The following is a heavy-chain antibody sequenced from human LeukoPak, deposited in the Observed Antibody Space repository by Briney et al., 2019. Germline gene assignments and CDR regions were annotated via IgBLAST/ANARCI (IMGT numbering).Heavy chain of an antibody. V-gene: IGHV3-23*01. J-gene: IGHJ6*03. CDR1: GFTITTYA. CDR2: ISDRGDNT. D-gene: IGHD5-12*01. Sequence: PGGSLRLSCAASGFTITTYAMGWVRQAPGKGLEWVSVISDRGDNTHYADSVKGRFTISRDSSKNTLYLQMNSLRAEDTAVYYCAKESPYSGYIYYYYYMDVWGKGITVTVSS. CDR3: AKESPYSGYIYYYYYMDV.